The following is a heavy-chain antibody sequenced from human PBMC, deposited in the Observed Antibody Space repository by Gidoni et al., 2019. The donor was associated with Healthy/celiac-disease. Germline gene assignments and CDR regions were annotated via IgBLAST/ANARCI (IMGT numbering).Heavy chain of an antibody. CDR1: GFTFADYA. CDR3: AKPFGPMVTGAFDI. D-gene: IGHD5-18*01. Sequence: EVQLVESGGGLVQPGRSLRLSCAASGFTFADYAMHWVRQAPGKGREWVSGISWNSGSIGYADSVKGRFTISRDNAKNSLYLQMNSLRAEDTALYYCAKPFGPMVTGAFDIWGQGTMVTVSS. J-gene: IGHJ3*02. CDR2: ISWNSGSI. V-gene: IGHV3-9*01.